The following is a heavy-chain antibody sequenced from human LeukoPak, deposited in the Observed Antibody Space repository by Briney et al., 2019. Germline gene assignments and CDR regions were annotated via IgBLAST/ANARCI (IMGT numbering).Heavy chain of an antibody. CDR1: GFTFTSYC. D-gene: IGHD3-10*01. Sequence: GGSLSLSCAATGFTFTSYCMHWVRQAPGKRLVWVSRTNSDGSSTVYADSVKGRFTISRDNSKNTLYLQMNSLRAEDTAVYYCAKVGGWFGDYWGQGTLVTVSS. CDR2: TNSDGSST. J-gene: IGHJ4*02. V-gene: IGHV3-74*01. CDR3: AKVGGWFGDY.